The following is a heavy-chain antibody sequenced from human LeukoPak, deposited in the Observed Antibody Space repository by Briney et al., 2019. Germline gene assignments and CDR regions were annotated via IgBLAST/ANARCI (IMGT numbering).Heavy chain of an antibody. CDR1: GGSISSSSYY. D-gene: IGHD6-19*01. J-gene: IGHJ2*01. CDR3: ARDGGIAVAGYEHWYFDL. Sequence: LSLTCTVSGGSISSSSYYWGWIRQAPGKGLEWVSYISSSGSTIYYADSVKGRFTISRDNAKNSLYLQMNSLRAEDTAVYYCARDGGIAVAGYEHWYFDLWGRGTLVTVSS. V-gene: IGHV3-11*01. CDR2: ISSSGSTI.